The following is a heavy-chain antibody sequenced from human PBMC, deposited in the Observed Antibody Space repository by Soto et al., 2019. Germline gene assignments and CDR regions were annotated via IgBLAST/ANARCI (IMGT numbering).Heavy chain of an antibody. D-gene: IGHD3-16*01. Sequence: EMQLLESGGGLVQPGGSLRLSCVPSGFPFSSYAMSWFGQTPGQGLERVSGISGSGVLTYYADSVKGRFTISRDNSNNTLSLQVHSLRVEDTAVYFCAKGGYYSVFDIWGQGTMVTVSA. CDR3: AKGGYYSVFDI. J-gene: IGHJ3*02. CDR1: GFPFSSYA. V-gene: IGHV3-23*01. CDR2: ISGSGVLT.